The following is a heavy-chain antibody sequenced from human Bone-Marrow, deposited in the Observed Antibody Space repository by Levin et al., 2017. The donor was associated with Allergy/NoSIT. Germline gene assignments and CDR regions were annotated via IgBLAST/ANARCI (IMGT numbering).Heavy chain of an antibody. CDR3: ASQRGTTVLFDY. CDR1: GGSISSSSYF. D-gene: IGHD4-17*01. J-gene: IGHJ4*02. V-gene: IGHV4-39*01. Sequence: SETLSLTCTVSGGSISSSSYFWGWVRQPPGKGLEWVGSIYYTGSTFNNPSLKSRVTMSVDTSKNQFSLKLNSVTAADTAVYYCASQRGTTVLFDYWGQGTLVTVSS. CDR2: IYYTGST.